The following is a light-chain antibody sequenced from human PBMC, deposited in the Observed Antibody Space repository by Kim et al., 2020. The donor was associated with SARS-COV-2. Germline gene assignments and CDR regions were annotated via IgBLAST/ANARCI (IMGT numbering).Light chain of an antibody. CDR1: VLAKKKY. CDR3: YSAADNSRV. J-gene: IGLJ3*02. Sequence: SYELTQPSSVSVSPGQTARITCSGDVLAKKKYARWFQQKPGQAPVLVIYKDNERPSGIPERFSGSSSGTTVTLTISGAHVEDEADYYCYSAADNSRVFGGGTQLTVL. V-gene: IGLV3-27*01. CDR2: KDN.